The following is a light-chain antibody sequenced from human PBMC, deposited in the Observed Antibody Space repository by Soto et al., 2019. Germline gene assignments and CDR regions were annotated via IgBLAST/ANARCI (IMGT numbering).Light chain of an antibody. CDR2: SDN. V-gene: IGLV1-40*01. CDR3: QSYDNNSDYV. Sequence: QSVLTQPPSVSGAPGQRVTISCTGSSSNIGAGYVVHWYQQLPGAAPKLLIFSDNNRPSGVPDRFSGSKSGTSASLAISGLQTEDKADYYCQSYDNNSDYVFGTGTKLTVL. J-gene: IGLJ1*01. CDR1: SSNIGAGYV.